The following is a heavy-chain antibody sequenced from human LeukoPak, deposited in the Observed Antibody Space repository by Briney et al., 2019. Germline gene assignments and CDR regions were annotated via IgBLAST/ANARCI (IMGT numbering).Heavy chain of an antibody. CDR3: AKVDSGIVATGSPYFDY. D-gene: IGHD6-13*01. J-gene: IGHJ4*02. CDR2: ISRSGVAT. CDR1: GFTFTSFA. Sequence: PGGTLRLSCAASGFTFTSFAMSWVRQAPGKGLEWVSTISRSGVATYYANSVKGRFTISRDNSKNTLYLQMDSLRAEDTAVYYCAKVDSGIVATGSPYFDYWGQGTLVTVSS. V-gene: IGHV3-23*01.